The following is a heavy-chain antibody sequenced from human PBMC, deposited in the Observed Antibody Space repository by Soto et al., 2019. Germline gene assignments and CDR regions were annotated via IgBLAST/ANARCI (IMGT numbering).Heavy chain of an antibody. Sequence: GSLRLSCAASGFTFSSYSMNWVRQAPGKGLEWVSSISSSSSYIYYADSVKGRFTISRDNAKNSLYLQMNSLRAEDTAVCYCARDYCSGGSCYNDYWGQGTLVTVSS. J-gene: IGHJ4*02. V-gene: IGHV3-21*01. D-gene: IGHD2-15*01. CDR1: GFTFSSYS. CDR2: ISSSSSYI. CDR3: ARDYCSGGSCYNDY.